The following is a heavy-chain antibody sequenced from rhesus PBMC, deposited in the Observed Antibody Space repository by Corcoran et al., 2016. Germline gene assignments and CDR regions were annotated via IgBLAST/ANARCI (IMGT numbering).Heavy chain of an antibody. CDR2: SNPGDSDT. Sequence: EVQLVQSGAEVKRPGESLRISCKTSGYTFTSSWISWVRQMPGKGLEGVGSSNPGDSDTKNNPSSQCNATITAEMSLSTTSLQGSGLTASDTATCYCAGALGGYHIWGQGVLVTVS. CDR3: AGALGGYHI. CDR1: GYTFTSSW. V-gene: IGHV5-43*02. D-gene: IGHD5-24*01. J-gene: IGHJ4*01.